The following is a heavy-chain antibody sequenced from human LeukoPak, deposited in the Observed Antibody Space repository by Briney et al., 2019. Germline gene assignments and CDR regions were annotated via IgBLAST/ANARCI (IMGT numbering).Heavy chain of an antibody. D-gene: IGHD3-3*01. CDR2: LYHTGST. CDR3: ASPRSITIFGVVRSNSFDY. J-gene: IGHJ4*02. Sequence: SETLSLTCAVSGYSVSSGYYWGWIRQPPGKGLEWIGSLYHTGSTYYNPSLKSRVTISLDTSKNHFSLKLSSVTAADTAVYYCASPRSITIFGVVRSNSFDYWGQGTLVTVSS. V-gene: IGHV4-38-2*01. CDR1: GYSVSSGYY.